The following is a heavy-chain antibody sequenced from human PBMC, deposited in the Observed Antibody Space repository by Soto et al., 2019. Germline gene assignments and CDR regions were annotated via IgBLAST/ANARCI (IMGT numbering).Heavy chain of an antibody. V-gene: IGHV3-48*02. CDR1: GFTFSTYS. J-gene: IGHJ4*02. D-gene: IGHD2-15*01. CDR2: ISGTSSTI. Sequence: EVQLVESGGGLVQPGGSLRLSCAASGFTFSTYSMNWVRQAPGKGLEWISYISGTSSTIYYADSVKGRFTISRDNAKNSLYLQMNSLRDEDTAVYYCARGMGYYCSGGSCPEVVFDYWGQGTLGTVS. CDR3: ARGMGYYCSGGSCPEVVFDY.